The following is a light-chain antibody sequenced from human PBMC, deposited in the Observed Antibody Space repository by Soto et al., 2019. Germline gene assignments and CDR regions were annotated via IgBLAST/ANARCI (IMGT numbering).Light chain of an antibody. CDR2: GAS. CDR1: QGISRY. CDR3: QQYNNWPIT. Sequence: TQSPSSLSASVGASVTIPCRASQGISRYLAWYQQKPGQPPRLLIYGASTRATGIPARFSGSGSGTEFTLTISSLQSEDFAVYYCQQYNNWPITFGQGTRLEIK. J-gene: IGKJ5*01. V-gene: IGKV3-15*01.